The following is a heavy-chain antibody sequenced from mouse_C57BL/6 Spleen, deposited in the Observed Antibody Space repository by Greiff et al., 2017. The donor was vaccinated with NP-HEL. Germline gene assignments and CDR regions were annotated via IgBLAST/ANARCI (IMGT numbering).Heavy chain of an antibody. Sequence: EVKLVESGPGLVKPSQSLSLTCSVTGYSITSGYYWNWIRQFPGNKLEWMGYISYDGSNNYNPSLKNRISITRDTSKNQFFLKLNSVTTEDTATYYCARSSAYYSNYNYFDYWGQGTTLTVSS. CDR1: GYSITSGYY. CDR3: ARSSAYYSNYNYFDY. V-gene: IGHV3-6*01. CDR2: ISYDGSN. D-gene: IGHD2-5*01. J-gene: IGHJ2*01.